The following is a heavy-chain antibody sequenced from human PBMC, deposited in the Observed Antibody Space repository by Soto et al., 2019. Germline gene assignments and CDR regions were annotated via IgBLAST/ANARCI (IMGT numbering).Heavy chain of an antibody. J-gene: IGHJ4*02. D-gene: IGHD6-13*01. CDR1: GGSISSSSYY. CDR2: IYYSGST. V-gene: IGHV4-39*01. CDR3: ARGLESSSPIY. Sequence: PSETLSLTCTVSGGSISSSSYYWGWIRQPPGKGLEWIGSIYYSGSTYYNPSLKSRVTISVDTSKNQFSLKLSSVTAADTAVYYCARGLESSSPIYWGQGTLVTVSS.